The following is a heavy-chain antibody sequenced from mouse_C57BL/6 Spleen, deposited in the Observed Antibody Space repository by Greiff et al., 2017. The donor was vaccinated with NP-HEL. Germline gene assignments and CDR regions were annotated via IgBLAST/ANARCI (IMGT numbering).Heavy chain of an antibody. Sequence: EVVLVESGGGLVKPGGSLKLSCAASGFTFSSYAMSWVRQTPEKRLEWVATISDGGSYTYYPDNVKGRFTISRDNAKNNLYLQMSHLKSEDTAMYYCAREYYGSSYYFDYWGQGTTLTVSS. J-gene: IGHJ2*01. CDR2: ISDGGSYT. V-gene: IGHV5-4*01. CDR3: AREYYGSSYYFDY. D-gene: IGHD1-1*01. CDR1: GFTFSSYA.